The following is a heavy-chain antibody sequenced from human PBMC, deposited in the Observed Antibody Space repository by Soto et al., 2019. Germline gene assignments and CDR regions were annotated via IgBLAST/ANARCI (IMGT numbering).Heavy chain of an antibody. J-gene: IGHJ6*02. Sequence: GESLKISCKASAHFTTYWIGWVRQMPGKGLEWMGIIYPGDSDTRYSPSFRGQVTISADKSISTAYLQWSSLKASDTAIYYCARWGDYKAAGNYYGMDVWGQGTTVTVSS. CDR1: AHFTTYW. V-gene: IGHV5-51*01. CDR2: IYPGDSDT. CDR3: ARWGDYKAAGNYYGMDV. D-gene: IGHD4-17*01.